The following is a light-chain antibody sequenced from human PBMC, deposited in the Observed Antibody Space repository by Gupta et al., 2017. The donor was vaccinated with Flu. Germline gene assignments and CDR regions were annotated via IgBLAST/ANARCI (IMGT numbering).Light chain of an antibody. V-gene: IGLV1-47*01. CDR1: NSNIGSNF. J-gene: IGLJ2*01. CDR3: AAWDDSLGGHVV. Sequence: QSVLTQPPSASGTPGPRVTISCSGRNSNIGSNFVYWYQQLPGTAPKLLIYRNDQRPSGVPDRFSGSKSGTSASLAISGLRSEDEADYYCAAWDDSLGGHVVFGGGSKLTVL. CDR2: RND.